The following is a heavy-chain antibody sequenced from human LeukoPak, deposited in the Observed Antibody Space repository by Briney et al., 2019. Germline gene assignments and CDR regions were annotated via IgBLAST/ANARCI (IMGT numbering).Heavy chain of an antibody. J-gene: IGHJ3*02. CDR3: ARDLVPAAHDAFDI. D-gene: IGHD2-2*01. CDR2: IKQDESEK. CDR1: GFTFRNYC. V-gene: IGHV3-7*01. Sequence: PGGSLRLSCVASGFTFRNYCMNWVRQAPGKGLEWVANIKQDESEKYYVDSVKGRFTISRDNAKNSVYLQMSSLRAEDTALYYCARDLVPAAHDAFDIWGQGTMVTVSS.